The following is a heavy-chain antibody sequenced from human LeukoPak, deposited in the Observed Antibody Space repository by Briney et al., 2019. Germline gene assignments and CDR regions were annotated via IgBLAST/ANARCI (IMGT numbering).Heavy chain of an antibody. Sequence: ASVKVSCKASGYTFTSYDINWVRQATGQGLEWMGWMNPNSGNTGYAQKFQGRVTITRNTSISTAYMELSSLRSEDTAAYYCAYPSSGDAFDIWGQGTMVTVSS. V-gene: IGHV1-8*03. J-gene: IGHJ3*02. CDR1: GYTFTSYD. CDR2: MNPNSGNT. D-gene: IGHD3-10*01. CDR3: AYPSSGDAFDI.